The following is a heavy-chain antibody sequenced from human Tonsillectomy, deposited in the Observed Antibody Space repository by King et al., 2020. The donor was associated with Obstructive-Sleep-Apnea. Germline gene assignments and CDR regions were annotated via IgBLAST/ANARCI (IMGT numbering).Heavy chain of an antibody. CDR3: TRRGILGATTGYDY. Sequence: QLVQSGGGLVQPGGSLKLSCAASGFSFSGSAMHWVRQASGKGLECVGRVSSNANNYAAAYAASVTGRFTISSDDSRHTAYLQMNSLKTEDTAVYFCTRRGILGATTGYDYWGQGTLVTVSS. CDR1: GFSFSGSA. D-gene: IGHD1-26*01. J-gene: IGHJ4*02. V-gene: IGHV3-73*01. CDR2: VSSNANNYAA.